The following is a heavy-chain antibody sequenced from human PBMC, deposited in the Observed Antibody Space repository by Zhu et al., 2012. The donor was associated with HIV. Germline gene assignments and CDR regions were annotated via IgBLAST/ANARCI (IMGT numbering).Heavy chain of an antibody. V-gene: IGHV4-59*13. CDR1: SGSISKYY. CDR3: ARAGRRRLLNRDNSLDV. CDR2: IYYNGNT. J-gene: IGHJ3*01. Sequence: QVRLHESGPGLVKPSETLALTCNISSGSISKYYWTWVRQPPGKGLEWIGYIYYNGNTSYKPSLKGRVIISLDTSKSQFSLKLTSVTAADTAIYFCARAGRRRLLNRDNSLDVVGPGDTWSPSLQ. D-gene: IGHD5-24*01.